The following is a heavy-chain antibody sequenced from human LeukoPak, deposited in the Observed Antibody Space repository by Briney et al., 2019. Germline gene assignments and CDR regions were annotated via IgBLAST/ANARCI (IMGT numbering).Heavy chain of an antibody. CDR3: AIPNYHPPLKRRVTISVDPSKHQFPLKLSSVTAAYTAVYYCARGASAVATAYAGYFQH. V-gene: IGHV4-59*12. Sequence: SETLSLTCALSGGSISSYYWSWIRQPPGKGLEWIGYIYYSGSTNYNTSLKSRVPLPVDTSKNQFSLKLRSLTAADSALYYYAIPNYHPPLKRRVTISVDPSKHQFPLKLSSVTAAYTAVYYCARGASAVATAYAGYFQHWGQGTLVTVSS. D-gene: IGHD3-10*01. J-gene: IGHJ1*01. CDR1: GGSISSYY. CDR2: IYYSGST.